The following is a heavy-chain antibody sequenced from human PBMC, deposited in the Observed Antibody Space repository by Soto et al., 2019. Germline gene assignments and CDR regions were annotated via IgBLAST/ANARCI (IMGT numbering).Heavy chain of an antibody. D-gene: IGHD2-2*01. CDR1: GGTFSSYA. V-gene: IGHV1-69*01. J-gene: IGHJ6*02. CDR2: IIPISETT. CDR3: ARSQGSSTSLEIYYYYYYGMDV. Sequence: QVPLVQSGAEVKKPGSSVKVSCKASGGTFSSYAISWVRQAPGQGLEWMGGIIPISETTNYAQKFQGRVTITADESKSTAYTELSSLRSEDTAVYYCARSQGSSTSLEIYYYYYYGMDVWGQGTTVTVSS.